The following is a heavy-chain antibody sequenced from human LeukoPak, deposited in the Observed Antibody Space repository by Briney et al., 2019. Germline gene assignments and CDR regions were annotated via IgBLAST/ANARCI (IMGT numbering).Heavy chain of an antibody. CDR2: ISGDGGST. CDR3: AKDHGYTSSWLFNWFDP. Sequence: GGSLRLSCAAPGFIFDNYAIHWVRQAPGKGLEWVSLISGDGGSTFYADSVRGRFTISRDDSMNTVYLQMNSLRTEDTAVYYCAKDHGYTSSWLFNWFDPWGQGTLVTVSS. J-gene: IGHJ5*02. CDR1: GFIFDNYA. D-gene: IGHD6-13*01. V-gene: IGHV3-43*02.